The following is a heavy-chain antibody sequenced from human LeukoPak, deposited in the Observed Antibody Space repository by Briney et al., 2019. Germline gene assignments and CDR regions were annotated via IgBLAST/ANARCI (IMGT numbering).Heavy chain of an antibody. CDR3: ATGCSSTSCYSLLVQH. CDR2: FDPEDGET. D-gene: IGHD2-2*01. V-gene: IGHV1-24*01. Sequence: ASVKFSCKVSGYTLTELSMHWVRQAPGKGLEWMGGFDPEDGETIYAQKFQGRVTMTEDTSTDTAYMELSSLRSEDTAVYYCATGCSSTSCYSLLVQHWGQGTLVTVSS. J-gene: IGHJ1*01. CDR1: GYTLTELS.